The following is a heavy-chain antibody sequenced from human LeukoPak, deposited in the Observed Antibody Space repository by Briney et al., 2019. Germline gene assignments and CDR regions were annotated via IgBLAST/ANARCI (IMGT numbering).Heavy chain of an antibody. J-gene: IGHJ4*02. CDR3: AREDGSYSLPYFDY. CDR1: GFTFDDYA. D-gene: IGHD1-26*01. Sequence: GGSLRLSCAASGFTFDDYAMHWVRQAPGKGLEWVSGISWNSGSIGYADSVEGRSTISRDNAKNSLYLQMNSLRAEDTAVYYCAREDGSYSLPYFDYWGQGTLVTVSS. V-gene: IGHV3-9*01. CDR2: ISWNSGSI.